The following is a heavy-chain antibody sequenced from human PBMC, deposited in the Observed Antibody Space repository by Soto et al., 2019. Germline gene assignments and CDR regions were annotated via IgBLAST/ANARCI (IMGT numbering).Heavy chain of an antibody. CDR2: IYYSGGT. Sequence: SETLSLTCTVSGGSTSSYYWSWIRQPPGKGLEWIGYIYYSGGTNYNPSLKSRVTMSIDTSKNQFSLKLSSVTAADTAIYYCARGTVTIDWFDPWGQGTLVTVS. CDR3: ARGTVTIDWFDP. J-gene: IGHJ5*02. CDR1: GGSTSSYY. V-gene: IGHV4-59*01. D-gene: IGHD1-7*01.